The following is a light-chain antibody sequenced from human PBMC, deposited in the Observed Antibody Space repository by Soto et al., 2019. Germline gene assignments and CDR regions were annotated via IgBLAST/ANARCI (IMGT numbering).Light chain of an antibody. CDR2: DAS. Sequence: EIVLTQSPATLSLSPGERATLSCRASQSVSSYLTWYHQKPGQTPRLLIYDASNRATGVPARFSGSGSGTDFPLTISSLEPEDFAVYYCQQRANWPRTFGQGTKVEIK. V-gene: IGKV3-11*01. CDR3: QQRANWPRT. J-gene: IGKJ1*01. CDR1: QSVSSY.